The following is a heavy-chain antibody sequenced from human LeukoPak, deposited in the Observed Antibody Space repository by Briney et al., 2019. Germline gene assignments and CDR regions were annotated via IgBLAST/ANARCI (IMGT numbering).Heavy chain of an antibody. CDR3: ASKGCTGGNCKHYFDY. CDR1: GFTFSSSA. CDR2: ISSDGSDT. J-gene: IGHJ4*02. V-gene: IGHV3-23*01. D-gene: IGHD2-8*02. Sequence: GGSLRLSCAASGFTFSSSAMSWVRQVPGKGLEWVSGISSDGSDTIYADSVKGRFTISRDNAKNALYLQMNSLRAEDTAVYYCASKGCTGGNCKHYFDYWGQGTLVTVAS.